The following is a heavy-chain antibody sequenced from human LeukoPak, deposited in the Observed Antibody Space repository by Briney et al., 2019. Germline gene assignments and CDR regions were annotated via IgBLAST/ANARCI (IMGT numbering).Heavy chain of an antibody. CDR1: GFTVSSNY. CDR2: IYSGGST. V-gene: IGHV3-53*01. J-gene: IGHJ6*02. CDR3: ARCRFYYYYGMDV. Sequence: GGSLRLSCAASGFTVSSNYMSWVRQAPGKGLEWVSVIYSGGSTYYADSVKGRFTISRDNSKNTLYLQMNSLRAEDTAVYYCARCRFYYYYGMDVWGQGTTVTVSS. D-gene: IGHD2-15*01.